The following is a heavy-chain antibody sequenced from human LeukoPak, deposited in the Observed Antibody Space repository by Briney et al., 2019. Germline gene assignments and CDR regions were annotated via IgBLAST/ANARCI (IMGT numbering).Heavy chain of an antibody. CDR2: IWYDGSHQ. CDR1: GFPFSGSG. Sequence: GGSMRLSCAASGFPFSGSGMHWVRQAPGKGLEWVAVIWYDGSHQYYADSVKGRFTISRDNSKNTLDLQMNSLRVEDTAVYFCAKDKDTPATAQPQRGYFESWGQGTLVTVSS. CDR3: AKDKDTPATAQPQRGYFES. J-gene: IGHJ4*02. V-gene: IGHV3-33*06. D-gene: IGHD2-15*01.